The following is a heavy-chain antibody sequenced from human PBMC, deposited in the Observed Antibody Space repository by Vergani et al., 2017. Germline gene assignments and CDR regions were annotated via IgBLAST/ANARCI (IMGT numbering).Heavy chain of an antibody. CDR1: GYSFTSYA. CDR3: AREKYYYDSGTRGGMYV. J-gene: IGHJ6*02. D-gene: IGHD3-10*01. V-gene: IGHV7-4-1*01. CDR2: INTNTGNP. Sequence: QVMLVHSGSELKKPGASVKVSCKASGYSFTSYAMNWVRQAPGQGLEWMGWINTNTGNPTYAQGFTGRFVFSLDTSVSTAYLQIGSLKAEDTAVYYCAREKYYYDSGTRGGMYVWGQGTTVTVSS.